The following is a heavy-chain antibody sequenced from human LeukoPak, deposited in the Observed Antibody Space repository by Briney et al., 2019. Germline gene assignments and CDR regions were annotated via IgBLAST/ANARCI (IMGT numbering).Heavy chain of an antibody. V-gene: IGHV4-59*08. Sequence: SETLSLTCTVSGGSISSYFWSWIRQPPGKGLEWIGYIYYIGSTHYNPSLKSRVAIFVDTSKNQFSLILHSVAAADTAVYYCARRSEFDNTHYHYFDYWGQGALVTVSS. CDR1: GGSISSYF. CDR3: ARRSEFDNTHYHYFDY. J-gene: IGHJ4*02. CDR2: IYYIGST. D-gene: IGHD2-15*01.